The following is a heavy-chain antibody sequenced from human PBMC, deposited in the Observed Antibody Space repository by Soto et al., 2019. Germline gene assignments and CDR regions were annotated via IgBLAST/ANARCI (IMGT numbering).Heavy chain of an antibody. CDR1: GFTSSNYA. V-gene: IGHV3-23*01. Sequence: GSLRLSCAASGFTSSNYAMSWFRQSPGKVLEWVSTISGTGDSTYYADSVKGRFTISRDNSRNTLYLQMNSLRAEDTAVYYCAKALRYFDWLFRNWNSMDVWGQGTTVTVSS. D-gene: IGHD3-9*01. CDR2: ISGTGDST. J-gene: IGHJ6*02. CDR3: AKALRYFDWLFRNWNSMDV.